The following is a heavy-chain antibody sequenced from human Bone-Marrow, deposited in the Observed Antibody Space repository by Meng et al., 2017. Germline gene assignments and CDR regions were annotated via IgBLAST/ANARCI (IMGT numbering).Heavy chain of an antibody. CDR2: INPNSGGT. D-gene: IGHD2-8*01. Sequence: ASVKVSCKASGYTFTGYYMHWVRQAPGQGLEWMGRINPNSGGTNYAQKFQGRVTMTRDTSISTAYMELSRLRSDDTAVYYCARGPPTIVLMVYASYYYYGMDVWGQGTTVTVSS. J-gene: IGHJ6*02. CDR1: GYTFTGYY. CDR3: ARGPPTIVLMVYASYYYYGMDV. V-gene: IGHV1-2*06.